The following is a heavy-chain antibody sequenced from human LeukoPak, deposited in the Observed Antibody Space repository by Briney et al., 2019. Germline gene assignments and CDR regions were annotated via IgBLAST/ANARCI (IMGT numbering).Heavy chain of an antibody. D-gene: IGHD1-26*01. Sequence: PSETLSLTCTVSGGSISSYYWSWIRQPPGKGLEWIGEINHSGSTNYNPSLKSRVTISVDTSKNQFSLKLSSVTAADTAVYYCARNRRYSGSYHVYYYYYMDVWGKGTTVTISS. CDR1: GGSISSYY. CDR3: ARNRRYSGSYHVYYYYYMDV. CDR2: INHSGST. V-gene: IGHV4-34*01. J-gene: IGHJ6*03.